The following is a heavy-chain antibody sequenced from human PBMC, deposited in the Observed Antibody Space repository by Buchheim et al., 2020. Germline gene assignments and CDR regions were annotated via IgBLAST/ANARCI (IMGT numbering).Heavy chain of an antibody. V-gene: IGHV4-59*08. D-gene: IGHD2-21*02. CDR2: IYYSGST. Sequence: QVQLQESGPGLVKPSETLSLTCTVSGGSISSYYWSWIRQPPGKGLEWIGYIYYSGSTNYNPSLKSRVTISVDTSKNQFSLKLSSVAAADTAVYYCARLPVATHFDYWGQGTL. CDR3: ARLPVATHFDY. J-gene: IGHJ4*02. CDR1: GGSISSYY.